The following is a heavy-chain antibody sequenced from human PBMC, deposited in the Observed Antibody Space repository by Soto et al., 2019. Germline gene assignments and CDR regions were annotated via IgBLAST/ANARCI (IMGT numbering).Heavy chain of an antibody. CDR1: GGSISSPSHH. CDR3: ARVTYDSLTAYSYYFDN. D-gene: IGHD3-9*01. V-gene: IGHV4-39*07. CDR2: IYYTGTT. J-gene: IGHJ4*02. Sequence: SETLSLTCTVSGGSISSPSHHWGWIRQPPGKGLEWIGSIYYTGTTYYSPSLKSRLTISVDTSKNQFSLKLKSVTAEDTAVYYCARVTYDSLTAYSYYFDNWGQGTLVTVSS.